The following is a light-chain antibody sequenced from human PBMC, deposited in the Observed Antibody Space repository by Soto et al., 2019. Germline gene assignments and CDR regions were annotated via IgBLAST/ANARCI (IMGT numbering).Light chain of an antibody. V-gene: IGLV2-11*01. Sequence: QSVLTQPRSVSGSPGQSVTISCTGTSSDVGGYNYVSWYQQQPGKAPKIMIYDVSERPSGVPDRFSGSKSGNTASLTISGLHAEDEADYYCCSYAGSTRYVFGTGTKLTVL. CDR1: SSDVGGYNY. CDR2: DVS. CDR3: CSYAGSTRYV. J-gene: IGLJ1*01.